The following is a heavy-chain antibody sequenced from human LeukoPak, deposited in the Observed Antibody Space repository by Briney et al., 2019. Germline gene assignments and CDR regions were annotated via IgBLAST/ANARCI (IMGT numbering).Heavy chain of an antibody. CDR1: GFTFSSYG. CDR2: ISYDGSNK. D-gene: IGHD4-17*01. Sequence: GGSLRLSCAASGFTFSSYGMHWVRQAPGKGLERVAVISYDGSNKYYADSVKGRFTISRDNAKNTLYLQMNSLRAEDTAVYYCARDMTTVTSVYYYYYYMDVWGKGTTVTVSS. V-gene: IGHV3-30*03. J-gene: IGHJ6*03. CDR3: ARDMTTVTSVYYYYYYMDV.